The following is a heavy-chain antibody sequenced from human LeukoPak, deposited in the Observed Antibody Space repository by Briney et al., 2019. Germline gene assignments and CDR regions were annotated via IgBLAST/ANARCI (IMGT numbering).Heavy chain of an antibody. Sequence: SVKVSCKASGGTFSSYAISWVRQAPGQGLEWMGRIIPIFGTANYAQKFQGRVTITTDESKSTAYMELSSLRSEDTAVYYCARERVVGATTSCDYWGQGTLVTVSS. J-gene: IGHJ4*02. CDR3: ARERVVGATTSCDY. D-gene: IGHD1-26*01. CDR2: IIPIFGTA. CDR1: GGTFSSYA. V-gene: IGHV1-69*05.